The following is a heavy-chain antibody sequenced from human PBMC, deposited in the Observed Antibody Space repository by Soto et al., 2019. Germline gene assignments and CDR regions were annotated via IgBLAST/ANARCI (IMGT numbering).Heavy chain of an antibody. Sequence: EVQLVESGGGLVQPGGSLRLSCAVSGFIFSDYWMTWVRQAPGKGLECVATISPEGSEKYYVDSLKGRFTISRDNAKNSLYLQMISLRAEDTALYYCARARIDYWGRGTLITVSS. CDR3: ARARIDY. CDR1: GFIFSDYW. V-gene: IGHV3-7*03. CDR2: ISPEGSEK. J-gene: IGHJ4*02.